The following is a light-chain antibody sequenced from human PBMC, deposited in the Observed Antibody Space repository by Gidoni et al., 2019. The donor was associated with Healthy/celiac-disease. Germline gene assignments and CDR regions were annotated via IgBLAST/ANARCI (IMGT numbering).Light chain of an antibody. CDR3: QQRNSSPLT. V-gene: IGKV1-9*01. J-gene: IGKJ4*01. CDR1: QGISSY. Sequence: DIQWTQSPSFLSAAVGDRVTITCRASQGISSYLAWYQQKPGKAPKLLIYAASTLQSGVPSRFSGSGSGTEFTLTISSLQPEDFATYYCQQRNSSPLTFGRGTKVEIK. CDR2: AAS.